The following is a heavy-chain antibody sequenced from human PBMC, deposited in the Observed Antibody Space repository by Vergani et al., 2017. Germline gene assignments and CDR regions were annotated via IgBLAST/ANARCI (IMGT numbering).Heavy chain of an antibody. CDR1: GFTFSSYA. V-gene: IGHV3-23*01. J-gene: IGHJ6*02. Sequence: EVQLLESGGGLVQPGGSLRLSCAASGFTFSSYAMSWVRQAPGKGLEWVSAISGSGGSTYYADSVKGRFTISRDNSKNTLYLQMNSLRAEDTAVYYCAKDQGDFWSGYYTEYYYYGMDVWGQGTTVTVSS. D-gene: IGHD3-3*01. CDR2: ISGSGGST. CDR3: AKDQGDFWSGYYTEYYYYGMDV.